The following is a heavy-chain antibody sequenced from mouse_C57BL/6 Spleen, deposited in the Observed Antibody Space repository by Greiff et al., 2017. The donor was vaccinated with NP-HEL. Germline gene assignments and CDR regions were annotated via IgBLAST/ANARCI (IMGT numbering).Heavy chain of an antibody. CDR2: IHPSNGGT. D-gene: IGHD1-1*01. CDR3: ARSPSYYYGSMDY. J-gene: IGHJ4*01. Sequence: QVQLQQSGSELVKPGASVKLSCKASGYTFTSYWMHWVNQRPGQGLEWIGHIHPSNGGTNYNDKFKSKATLTVDKASSTDYMQLSSLTSEDSAVDDCARSPSYYYGSMDYWGQGTSVTVSS. V-gene: IGHV1-53*01. CDR1: GYTFTSYW.